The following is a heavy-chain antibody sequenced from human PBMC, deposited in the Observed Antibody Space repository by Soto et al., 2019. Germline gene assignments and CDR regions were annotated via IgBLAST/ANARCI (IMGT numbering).Heavy chain of an antibody. CDR1: GGSISSYY. D-gene: IGHD4-17*01. J-gene: IGHJ4*02. V-gene: IGHV4-59*01. Sequence: QVQLQESGPGLIKPSETLSLNYTVSGGSISSYYWSWIRQPPGKGLEWIGYIYYSGSTNYNPSLKSRVTISVDTSKNQFSLKLSSVTVADTAVYYCARVPYGDYFDYWGQGTLVTVSS. CDR3: ARVPYGDYFDY. CDR2: IYYSGST.